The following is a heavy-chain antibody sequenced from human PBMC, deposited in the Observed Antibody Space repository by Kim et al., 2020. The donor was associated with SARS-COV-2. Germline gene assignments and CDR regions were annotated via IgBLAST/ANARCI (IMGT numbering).Heavy chain of an antibody. CDR2: IFPSDEDI. D-gene: IGHD7-27*01. J-gene: IGHJ4*02. CDR3: ARGDSAGALDN. Sequence: GESLKISCKGSGYNFNNYWIAWVRQMSGKGLEWMGMIFPSDEDIRYSPSFEGQITISVDKSTTTAYLQWPSLKASDTAVYFCARGDSAGALDNWGQGTLVAVSS. CDR1: GYNFNNYW. V-gene: IGHV5-51*01.